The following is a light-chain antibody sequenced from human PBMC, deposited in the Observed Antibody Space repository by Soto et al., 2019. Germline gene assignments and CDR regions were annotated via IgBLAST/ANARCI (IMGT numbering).Light chain of an antibody. Sequence: QSVLNQPPSASGTPGQRVTISCSGSSSNIGSNYVYWYQQLPGTAPKLLIYRNNQRPSGVPVRFSGSKSGTSASLAISGLRSEDEADYYCAAWDDSLSGPGVFGGGTKLTVL. CDR1: SSNIGSNY. CDR2: RNN. J-gene: IGLJ2*01. V-gene: IGLV1-47*01. CDR3: AAWDDSLSGPGV.